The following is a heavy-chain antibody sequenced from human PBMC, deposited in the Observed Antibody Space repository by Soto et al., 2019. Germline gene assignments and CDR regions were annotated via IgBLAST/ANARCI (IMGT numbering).Heavy chain of an antibody. CDR1: GFTVSSNY. J-gene: IGHJ6*03. CDR2: IYSGGST. D-gene: IGHD3-10*01. CDR3: GRGGQSYYYYYYMDV. V-gene: IGHV3-53*04. Sequence: TGGSLRLFCAASGFTVSSNYMSWVRQAPGKGLEWVSVIYSGGSTYYADSVKGRFTISRHNSKNTLYLQMNSLRAEDTAVYHCGRGGQSYYYYYYMDVWGKGTTVTVSS.